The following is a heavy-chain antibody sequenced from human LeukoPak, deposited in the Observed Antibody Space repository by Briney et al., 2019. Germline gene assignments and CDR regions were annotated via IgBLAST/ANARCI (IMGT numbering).Heavy chain of an antibody. V-gene: IGHV1-2*06. Sequence: ASVKVSSTASGYTFTGYNMHWVRQAPGHELEWMGRINPNSGGTNSAQKFQGRVTMTRDTTISTAYRELSRLRSDDTAVYYCAREPSIAAAGTLEYWGQGTLVTVSS. CDR3: AREPSIAAAGTLEY. J-gene: IGHJ4*02. CDR2: INPNSGGT. CDR1: GYTFTGYN. D-gene: IGHD6-13*01.